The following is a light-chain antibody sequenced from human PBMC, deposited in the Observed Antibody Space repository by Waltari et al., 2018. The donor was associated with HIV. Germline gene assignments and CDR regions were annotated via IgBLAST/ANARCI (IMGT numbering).Light chain of an antibody. CDR1: SSTIGSNT. V-gene: IGLV1-44*01. CDR2: RNN. J-gene: IGLJ2*01. CDR3: AAWDDSLRGV. Sequence: QSVLTQPPSASGTPGQRVTISCSGRSSTIGSNTVNLYQQLPGTAPQLPLYRNNLRPSGVPDRFSGSRSGTSASLAISGLQSEDEAYYYCAAWDDSLRGVFGGGTKLTVL.